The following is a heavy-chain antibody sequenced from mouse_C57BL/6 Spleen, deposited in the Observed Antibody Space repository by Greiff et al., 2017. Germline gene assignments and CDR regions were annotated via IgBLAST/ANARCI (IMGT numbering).Heavy chain of an antibody. D-gene: IGHD2-4*01. CDR1: GYTFTDYE. CDR3: TRGGDMITREACFAY. J-gene: IGHJ3*01. V-gene: IGHV1-15*01. Sequence: QVQLQQSGAELVRPGASVTLSCKASGYTFTDYEMHWVQQTPVHGLEWIGAIDPETGGTAYNQKFKGKAILTADKSSSTAYMELRSLTSEDSAVYYCTRGGDMITREACFAYWGQGTLVTVSA. CDR2: IDPETGGT.